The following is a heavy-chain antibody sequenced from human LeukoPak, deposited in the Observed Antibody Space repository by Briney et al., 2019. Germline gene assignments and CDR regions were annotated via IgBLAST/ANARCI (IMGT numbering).Heavy chain of an antibody. CDR2: IKQDGSEK. J-gene: IGHJ4*02. V-gene: IGHV3-7*04. D-gene: IGHD2-2*02. CDR1: GFTFSSYW. CDR3: ARAILRKYFPGRSNLYYFDY. Sequence: PGGSLRLSCAASGFTFSSYWMSWVRQAPGKGLEWVANIKQDGSEKYYVDSVKGRFTISRDNAKNSLYLQMNSLRAEDTAVYYCARAILRKYFPGRSNLYYFDYWGQGTLVTVSS.